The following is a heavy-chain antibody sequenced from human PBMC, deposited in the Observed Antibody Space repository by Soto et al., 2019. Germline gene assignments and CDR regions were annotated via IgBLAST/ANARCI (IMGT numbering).Heavy chain of an antibody. CDR1: GFTFTSSA. V-gene: IGHV1-58*01. J-gene: IGHJ6*02. CDR2: IVVGSGNT. Sequence: GASVKVSCKASGFTFTSSAVQWVRQARGQRLEWRGWIVVGSGNTNYAQKFQERVTITRDMSTSTAYMELSSLRSGDTAVYYCAADGGSRVRGVMELYYYGMDVWGQGTTVTVSS. D-gene: IGHD3-10*01. CDR3: AADGGSRVRGVMELYYYGMDV.